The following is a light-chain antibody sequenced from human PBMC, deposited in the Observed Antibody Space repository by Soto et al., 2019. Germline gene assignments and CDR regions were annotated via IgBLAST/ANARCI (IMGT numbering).Light chain of an antibody. CDR3: QQFSSYPLT. V-gene: IGKV3-20*01. CDR1: QGIGDT. J-gene: IGKJ4*01. Sequence: EVVMTQSPATLSVSPGEGVTLSCRASQGIGDTLAWYQQKPGQAPRLLIYGASSRATGIPDRFSGSGSGTDFTLTSSRLEPEDFAVYYCQQFSSYPLTFGGGTKVDIK. CDR2: GAS.